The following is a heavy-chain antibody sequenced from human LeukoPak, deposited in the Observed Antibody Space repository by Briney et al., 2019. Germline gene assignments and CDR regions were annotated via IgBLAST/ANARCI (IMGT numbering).Heavy chain of an antibody. Sequence: PGGSLRLSCAASGFTFSDYWMHWVRQAPGKGLVWVSRINSDGSSTSYADSVKGRFTISRDNAKNTLYLQMNSLRADDTALYYCAKGALAAAGSGFEYWGQGTLVTVFS. CDR3: AKGALAAAGSGFEY. D-gene: IGHD6-13*01. J-gene: IGHJ4*02. CDR1: GFTFSDYW. CDR2: INSDGSST. V-gene: IGHV3-74*01.